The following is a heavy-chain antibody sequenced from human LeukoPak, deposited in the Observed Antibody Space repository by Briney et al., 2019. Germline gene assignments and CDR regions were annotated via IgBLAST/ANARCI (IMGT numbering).Heavy chain of an antibody. V-gene: IGHV1-2*02. CDR2: INPNSGGT. Sequence: ASVKVSCKTSGYTFTAYSMQWVRQAPGQGLEWMGWINPNSGGTIYAQKFQGRVTMTRDTSISTAYMELSRLRSDDTAVYYCATGVITPGFDYWGQGTLVTVPS. J-gene: IGHJ4*02. CDR3: ATGVITPGFDY. D-gene: IGHD4-23*01. CDR1: GYTFTAYS.